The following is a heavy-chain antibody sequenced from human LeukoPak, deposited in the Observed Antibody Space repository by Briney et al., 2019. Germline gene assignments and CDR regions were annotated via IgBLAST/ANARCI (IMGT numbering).Heavy chain of an antibody. V-gene: IGHV4-59*12. CDR2: MYYSGTT. CDR1: GGSISSYY. CDR3: ARDSAGTFDY. D-gene: IGHD6-13*01. Sequence: SETLSLTCTVSGGSISSYYWSWIRQPPRKGLEWIGYMYYSGTTYYNPSLKSRVTMSVDTSKNQFSLKLSSVTAADTAVYYCARDSAGTFDYWGQGTLVTVSS. J-gene: IGHJ4*02.